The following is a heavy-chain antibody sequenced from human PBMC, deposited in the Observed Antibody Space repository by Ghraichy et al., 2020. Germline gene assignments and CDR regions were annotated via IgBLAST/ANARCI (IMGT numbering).Heavy chain of an antibody. Sequence: ESLNISCAVYGGSFSGYYWSWIRQPPGKELEWIGEINHSGSTNYNPSLKSRVTISVDTSKNQFSLKLSSVTAADTAVYYCASIGYCSSTSCYTGLLSVDPWGQGTLVTVSS. D-gene: IGHD2-2*02. V-gene: IGHV4-34*01. J-gene: IGHJ5*02. CDR2: INHSGST. CDR3: ASIGYCSSTSCYTGLLSVDP. CDR1: GGSFSGYY.